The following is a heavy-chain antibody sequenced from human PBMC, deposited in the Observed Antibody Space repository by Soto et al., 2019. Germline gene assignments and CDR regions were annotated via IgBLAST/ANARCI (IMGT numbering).Heavy chain of an antibody. J-gene: IGHJ4*02. CDR2: IYHTGTT. Sequence: SETLSLTCTVSGGSINSGDYSWTWIRQPPGKGLEWIGYIYHTGTTYYNMSLKSRVTISVDNSKKTVFLEMNSLRAEDTAVYYCARVNGCADDCTSGLLDYWGQGTQVTVSS. D-gene: IGHD2-21*02. V-gene: IGHV4-30-2*01. CDR3: ARVNGCADDCTSGLLDY. CDR1: GGSINSGDYS.